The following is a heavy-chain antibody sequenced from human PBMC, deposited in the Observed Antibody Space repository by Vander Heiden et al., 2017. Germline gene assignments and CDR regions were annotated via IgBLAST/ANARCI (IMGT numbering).Heavy chain of an antibody. D-gene: IGHD2-2*02. Sequence: QVQLVQSGAEVKKPGSSVKVSCKASGGTFSSYATSWVRQSTGQGLEGMGGIIPICGTANYAQKFQGRVTITADESTSTAYMELSSLRSEDTAVYYCAREDCSSTSCYTFSGWFDPWGQGTLVTVSS. J-gene: IGHJ5*02. CDR3: AREDCSSTSCYTFSGWFDP. CDR1: GGTFSSYA. V-gene: IGHV1-69*01. CDR2: IIPICGTA.